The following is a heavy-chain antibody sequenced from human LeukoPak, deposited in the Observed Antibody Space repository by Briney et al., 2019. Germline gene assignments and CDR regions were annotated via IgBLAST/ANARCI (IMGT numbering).Heavy chain of an antibody. J-gene: IGHJ4*02. CDR2: ISWNSGSI. V-gene: IGHV3-9*01. Sequence: GRSLRLSCAASGFTFDDYAMHWVRQAPGKGLEWVSGISWNSGSIGYADSVKGRFTISRDNTKNSLYLQMNSLRAEDTALYYCAKGYSSGWFDYWGQGTLVTVSS. D-gene: IGHD6-19*01. CDR1: GFTFDDYA. CDR3: AKGYSSGWFDY.